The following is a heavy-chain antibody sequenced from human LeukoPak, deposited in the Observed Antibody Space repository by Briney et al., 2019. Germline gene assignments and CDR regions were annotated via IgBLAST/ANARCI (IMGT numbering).Heavy chain of an antibody. CDR3: AREVFPVVWLRDAFDI. D-gene: IGHD6-19*01. Sequence: GASVKVSCKASGYTFTSYAMNWVRQAPGQGLEWMGWINTNTGNPTYAQGFTGRFVFSLDTSVSTAYLQISSLKAEDTAVYYCAREVFPVVWLRDAFDIWGQGAMVTVSS. CDR1: GYTFTSYA. CDR2: INTNTGNP. J-gene: IGHJ3*02. V-gene: IGHV7-4-1*02.